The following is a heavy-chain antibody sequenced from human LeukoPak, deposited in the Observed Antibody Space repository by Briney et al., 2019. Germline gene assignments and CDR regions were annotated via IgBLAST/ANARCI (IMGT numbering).Heavy chain of an antibody. CDR2: IYHSGST. D-gene: IGHD3-9*01. CDR3: ARPRSNYYDILTGYYDLDAFDI. Sequence: KASETLSLTCAVSGGSISSGGYSWSWIRQPPGKGLEWIGYIYHSGSTYYNPSLKSRVTISVDRSKNQFSLKLSSVTAADTAVYYCARPRSNYYDILTGYYDLDAFDIWGQGTMVTVSS. V-gene: IGHV4-30-2*01. J-gene: IGHJ3*02. CDR1: GGSISSGGYS.